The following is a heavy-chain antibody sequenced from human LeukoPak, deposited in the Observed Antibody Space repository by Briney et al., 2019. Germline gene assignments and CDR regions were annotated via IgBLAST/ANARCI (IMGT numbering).Heavy chain of an antibody. Sequence: ASVKVSCKASGYTFTGYYMHWVRQAPGQGLEWMGLINPNNGDTNYAQTFQGRLVMTRDTSISSAYMEVNSLRSDDTAVYYCAKERRGVVGATPDYWGQGTLVTVSS. J-gene: IGHJ4*02. CDR1: GYTFTGYY. D-gene: IGHD1-26*01. CDR2: INPNNGDT. V-gene: IGHV1-2*02. CDR3: AKERRGVVGATPDY.